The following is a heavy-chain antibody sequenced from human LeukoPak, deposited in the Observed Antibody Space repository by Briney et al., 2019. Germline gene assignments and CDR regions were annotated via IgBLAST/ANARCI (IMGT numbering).Heavy chain of an antibody. CDR1: GFTFSSYA. V-gene: IGHV3-23*01. J-gene: IGHJ4*02. D-gene: IGHD2-2*01. CDR2: ISGSGGST. CDR3: AKPKGTHCSSTSCYLSGFDY. Sequence: GGSLRLSCAASGFTFSSYAMSRVRQAPGKGLEWVSAISGSGGSTYYADSVKGRFTISRDNSKNTLYLQMNSLRAEDTAVYYCAKPKGTHCSSTSCYLSGFDYWGQGTLVTVSS.